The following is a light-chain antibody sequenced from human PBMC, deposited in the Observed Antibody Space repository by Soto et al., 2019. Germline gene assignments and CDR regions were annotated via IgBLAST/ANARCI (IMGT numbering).Light chain of an antibody. CDR2: LDSDGSH. V-gene: IGLV4-69*01. CDR1: SGHSSYA. Sequence: QPVLTQSPSASASLGASVKLTCTLSSGHSSYAIAWHQQQPEKGPRYLLKLDSDGSHTKGDAIPDRVSGSSSGAERYLSISSLQSEDESYYYCQTWGTGIHFVFGGGTKVTVL. J-gene: IGLJ2*01. CDR3: QTWGTGIHFV.